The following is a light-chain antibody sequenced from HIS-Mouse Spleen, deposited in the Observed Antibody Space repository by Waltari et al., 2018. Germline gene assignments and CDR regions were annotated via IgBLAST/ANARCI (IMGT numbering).Light chain of an antibody. Sequence: SYELTQPSSVSLSPGQTARIPCSGDVLAQNYARWFQQKPGQAPVLVIYKDRERPSRIPERFSGSSSGTTVTLTIRGAQVEDEADYYCYSAADNNLGVFGGGTKLTVL. CDR2: KDR. V-gene: IGLV3-27*01. J-gene: IGLJ3*02. CDR3: YSAADNNLGV. CDR1: VLAQNY.